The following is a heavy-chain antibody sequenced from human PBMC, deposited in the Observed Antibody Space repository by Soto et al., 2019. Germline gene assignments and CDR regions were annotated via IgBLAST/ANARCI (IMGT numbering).Heavy chain of an antibody. CDR1: GFTFSSYA. CDR3: ARERAAAGYLVY. J-gene: IGHJ4*02. D-gene: IGHD6-13*01. CDR2: ISYDGSNK. V-gene: IGHV3-30-3*01. Sequence: QVQLVESGGGVVQPGRSLRLSCAASGFTFSSYAMHWVRQAPGKGLEWVAVISYDGSNKYYADSVKGRFTISRDNSKNTLYLQMNSLRGEDTAVYYCARERAAAGYLVYWGQGTLVTVSS.